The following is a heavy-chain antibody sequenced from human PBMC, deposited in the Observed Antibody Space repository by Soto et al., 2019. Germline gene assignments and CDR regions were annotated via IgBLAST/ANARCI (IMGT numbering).Heavy chain of an antibody. D-gene: IGHD2-15*01. CDR1: GYSFTSYW. V-gene: IGHV5-51*01. CDR3: ARTPLQCTGGSCYSDYYGLDV. CDR2: IYPYDSDT. Sequence: GESLKISCKGSGYSFTSYWIAWVRQMPGKGLKWMGIIYPYDSDTRYSPSFQGQVTISADKSISTAYLQWSSLRASDTAMYYCARTPLQCTGGSCYSDYYGLDVWGQGTTVTVSS. J-gene: IGHJ6*02.